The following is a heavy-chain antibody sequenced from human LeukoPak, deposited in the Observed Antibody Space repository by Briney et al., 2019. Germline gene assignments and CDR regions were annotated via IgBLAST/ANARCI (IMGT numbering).Heavy chain of an antibody. CDR3: ARVTPDYSRWFDP. Sequence: SVKVSCKASGGTLSSYVITWVRQAPGQGLEWMGGVIPILATSNYAEKFQGRVTITADASTSTAYMELSSLRSEDTAVYYCARVTPDYSRWFDPWGQGTLVTVSS. J-gene: IGHJ5*02. D-gene: IGHD2-15*01. V-gene: IGHV1-69*13. CDR2: VIPILATS. CDR1: GGTLSSYV.